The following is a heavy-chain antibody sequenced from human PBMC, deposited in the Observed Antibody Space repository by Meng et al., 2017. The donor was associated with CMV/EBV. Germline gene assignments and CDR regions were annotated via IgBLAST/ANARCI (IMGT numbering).Heavy chain of an antibody. CDR2: IYYSGNT. D-gene: IGHD3-22*01. CDR1: GGYY. CDR3: ARTGHPDYYDSTSYYTEYFQY. V-gene: IGHV4-31*02. J-gene: IGHJ1*01. Sequence: GGYYWSWIRQHPEKGLEWIGYIYYSGNTYYNPSLKGRVTISVDTSKDQFSLRLISVTAADTAVYYCARTGHPDYYDSTSYYTEYFQYWGQGSLVTVSS.